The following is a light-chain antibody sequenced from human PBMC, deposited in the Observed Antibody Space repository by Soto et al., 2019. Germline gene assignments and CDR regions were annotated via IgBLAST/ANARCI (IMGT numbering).Light chain of an antibody. CDR2: GAS. Sequence: EIVLTQFPGTLSLSPGERASLSCWASESVSSSYLAWYQQRPGQPPRLLIYGASSRATGIPDRFSGSGSGTDFTLSISRLEPEDFAMYYCQQYSASPRTFGLGTKLEMK. CDR1: ESVSSSY. CDR3: QQYSASPRT. J-gene: IGKJ2*01. V-gene: IGKV3-20*01.